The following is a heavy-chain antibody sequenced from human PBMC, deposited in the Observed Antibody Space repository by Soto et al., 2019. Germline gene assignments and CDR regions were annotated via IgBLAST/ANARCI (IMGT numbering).Heavy chain of an antibody. J-gene: IGHJ4*02. V-gene: IGHV3-23*01. CDR3: VPLCRYCSTTTPS. D-gene: IGHD2-2*01. CDR1: GFTFSTYA. Sequence: EVQLLESGGGLVQPGGSLRLSCAASGFTFSTYAMSWVRQAPRKGLEWVSAISGNGGAYTYYAASVKGRFTITSDNSKNTLYLQMNSLRAEDTAVYYCVPLCRYCSTTTPSWGQGTLVTVSS. CDR2: ISGNGGAYT.